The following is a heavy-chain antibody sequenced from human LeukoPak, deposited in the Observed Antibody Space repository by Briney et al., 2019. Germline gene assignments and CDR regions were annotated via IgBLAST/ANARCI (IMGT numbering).Heavy chain of an antibody. Sequence: GGSLRLSCTASGFTFGDYAMSWVRQAPGKGLEWVSSISSSSSYIYYADSVKGRFTISRDNAKNSLYLQMNSLRAEDTAVYYCARVNYDFWSGYKNNWFDPWGQGTLVTVSS. CDR3: ARVNYDFWSGYKNNWFDP. V-gene: IGHV3-21*01. D-gene: IGHD3-3*01. J-gene: IGHJ5*02. CDR2: ISSSSSYI. CDR1: GFTFGDYA.